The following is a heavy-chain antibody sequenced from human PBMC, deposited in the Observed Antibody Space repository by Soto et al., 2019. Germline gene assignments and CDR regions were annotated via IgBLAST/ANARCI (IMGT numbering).Heavy chain of an antibody. D-gene: IGHD2-2*02. Sequence: XESLKISCKGSGYSFTSYWISWVRQMPGKGLEWMGRIDPSDSYTNYSPSFQGHVTISADKSISTAYLQWSSLKASDTAMYYCAGRYCSSTSCYSSEYWGQGTLVTVS. J-gene: IGHJ4*02. CDR1: GYSFTSYW. CDR2: IDPSDSYT. V-gene: IGHV5-10-1*01. CDR3: AGRYCSSTSCYSSEY.